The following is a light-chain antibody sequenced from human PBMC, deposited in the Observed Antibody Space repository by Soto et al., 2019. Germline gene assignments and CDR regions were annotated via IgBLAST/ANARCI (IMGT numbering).Light chain of an antibody. CDR3: QQYGTSPPIT. Sequence: EVVLTQSPATLSLSPGERATVSCGASQSVSSIYLAWYQQKPGQAPRLLIYGASSWATGIPDRFSGSGSGRDFSLTINRLEPEDSAVYYCQQYGTSPPITFGQGTRLEIK. CDR1: QSVSSIY. V-gene: IGKV3-20*01. CDR2: GAS. J-gene: IGKJ5*01.